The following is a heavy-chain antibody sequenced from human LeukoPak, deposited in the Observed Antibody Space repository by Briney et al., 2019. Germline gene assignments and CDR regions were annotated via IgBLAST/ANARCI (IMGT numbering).Heavy chain of an antibody. D-gene: IGHD2-15*01. V-gene: IGHV3-23*01. CDR3: AKTSVGGGRIIGSGYFDN. Sequence: GGSLTLSCAASGFTFSNHAMNWVRQAPGEGLEWVSIISGRGTVTYYADSVKGRFTISRENSKNTLYLQMNSLRAEDTAVYYCAKTSVGGGRIIGSGYFDNWGQGTLVTVSS. J-gene: IGHJ4*02. CDR1: GFTFSNHA. CDR2: ISGRGTVT.